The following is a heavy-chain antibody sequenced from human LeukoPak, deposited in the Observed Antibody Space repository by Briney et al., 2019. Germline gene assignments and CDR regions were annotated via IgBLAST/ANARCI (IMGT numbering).Heavy chain of an antibody. CDR2: IRYDGSNK. Sequence: GGSLRLSCAASGFTVSSNYMSWVRQAPGKGLEWVAFIRYDGSNKYYADSVKGRFTISRDNSKNTLYLQMNSLRAEHTAVYYCAKDPYNGGPIDYWGQGTLVTVSS. CDR3: AKDPYNGGPIDY. CDR1: GFTVSSNY. D-gene: IGHD4-23*01. V-gene: IGHV3-30*02. J-gene: IGHJ4*02.